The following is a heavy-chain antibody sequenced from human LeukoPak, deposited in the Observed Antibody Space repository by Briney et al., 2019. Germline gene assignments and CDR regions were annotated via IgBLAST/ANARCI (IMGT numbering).Heavy chain of an antibody. D-gene: IGHD3-22*01. CDR3: AKVFYDSSGYAVDY. Sequence: GRSLRLSCAASGFTFSSYGMHWVRQAPGKGLEWVAVISYDGSNKYYADSVKGRFTISRDNSKNTLYLQMNSLRAEDTAVYYCAKVFYDSSGYAVDYWGQGTLVTVSS. V-gene: IGHV3-30*18. J-gene: IGHJ4*02. CDR1: GFTFSSYG. CDR2: ISYDGSNK.